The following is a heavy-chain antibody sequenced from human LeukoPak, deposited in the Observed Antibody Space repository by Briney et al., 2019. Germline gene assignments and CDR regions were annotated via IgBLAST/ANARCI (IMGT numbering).Heavy chain of an antibody. CDR3: ARAYYSTSWFPH. CDR2: INHSGRT. V-gene: IGHV4-4*02. CDR1: GGSISSSNW. J-gene: IGHJ5*02. D-gene: IGHD3-10*01. Sequence: SETLSLTCAVSGGSISSSNWWSWVRQPPGKGLEWIGEINHSGRTNYNPSLKSRVTISADTSKNQFSLELRSVTAADTAVYYCARAYYSTSWFPHWGQGALVPVSS.